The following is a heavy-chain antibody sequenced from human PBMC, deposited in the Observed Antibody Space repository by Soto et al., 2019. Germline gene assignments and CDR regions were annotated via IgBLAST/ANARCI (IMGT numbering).Heavy chain of an antibody. CDR1: GASISNYY. Sequence: SETLSLTCTVSGASISNYYWSWIRQPPGKGLEWIGYMYNSGSTNYNLSLKSRVTISVDTSKNQFSLKLSSVTAADTAVYYCAGDRYSNWFDYWGQGTLVTVSS. D-gene: IGHD4-4*01. CDR2: MYNSGST. V-gene: IGHV4-59*03. J-gene: IGHJ4*02. CDR3: AGDRYSNWFDY.